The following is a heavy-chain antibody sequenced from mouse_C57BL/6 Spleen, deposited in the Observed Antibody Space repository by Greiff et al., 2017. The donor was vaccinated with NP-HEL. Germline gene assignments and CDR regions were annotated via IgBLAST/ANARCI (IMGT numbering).Heavy chain of an antibody. J-gene: IGHJ2*01. CDR3: ARRRDYSPFDY. CDR2: IYPRSGNT. D-gene: IGHD2-12*01. CDR1: GYTFTSYG. Sequence: QVQLKESGAELARPGASVKLSCKASGYTFTSYGISWVKQRTGQGLEWIGEIYPRSGNTYYNEKFKGKATLTADKSSSTAYMELRSLTSEDSAVYFCARRRDYSPFDYWGQGTTLTVSS. V-gene: IGHV1-81*01.